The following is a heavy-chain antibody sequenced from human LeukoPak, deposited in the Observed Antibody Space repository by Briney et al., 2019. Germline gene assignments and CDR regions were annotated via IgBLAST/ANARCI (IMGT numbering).Heavy chain of an antibody. CDR2: INPSGGST. J-gene: IGHJ6*03. D-gene: IGHD3-10*01. V-gene: IGHV1-46*01. CDR1: GYTFTSYY. CDR3: LATYYGLGSGPENHEDV. Sequence: GASVKVSCKASGYTFTSYYMHWVRQAPGQGLEWMGIINPSGGSTSYAQKFQGRVTMTRDMSTSTVYMELSSLKTEDTAAYYCLATYYGLGSGPENHEDVWGKGTTVTVSS.